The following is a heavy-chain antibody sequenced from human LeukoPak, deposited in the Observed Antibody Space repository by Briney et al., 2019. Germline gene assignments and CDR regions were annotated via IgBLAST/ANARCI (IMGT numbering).Heavy chain of an antibody. CDR2: IYYSGST. J-gene: IGHJ6*03. CDR3: ARANHDYSNWGYYYYYMDV. D-gene: IGHD4-11*01. CDR1: GGSINSSSYY. Sequence: SETLSLTCTVSGGSINSSSYYWGWIRQPPGKGLEWIGSIYYSGSTYYNPSLKSRVTISVDTSKNQFSLKLSPVTAADTAVYYCARANHDYSNWGYYYYYMDVWGKGTTVTVSS. V-gene: IGHV4-39*07.